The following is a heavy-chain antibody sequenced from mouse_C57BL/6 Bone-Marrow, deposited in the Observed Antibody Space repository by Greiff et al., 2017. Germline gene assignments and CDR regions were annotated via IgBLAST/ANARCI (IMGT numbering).Heavy chain of an antibody. CDR3: ARRDYGSSMDY. J-gene: IGHJ4*01. D-gene: IGHD1-1*01. Sequence: QVQLKESGAELARPGASVKLSCKASGYTFPSYGISWVKQRTGQGLEWIGEIYPRSGNTYYNEKFKGKATLTADKSSSTAYMELRSLTSEDSAVYFCARRDYGSSMDYWGQGTSVTVSS. CDR1: GYTFPSYG. CDR2: IYPRSGNT. V-gene: IGHV1-81*01.